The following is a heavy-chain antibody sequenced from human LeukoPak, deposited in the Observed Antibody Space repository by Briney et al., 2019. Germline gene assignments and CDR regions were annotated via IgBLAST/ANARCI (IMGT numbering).Heavy chain of an antibody. CDR2: IKQDGSEK. CDR3: ARDKTISSSWPNYYYYYGMDV. D-gene: IGHD6-13*01. J-gene: IGHJ6*02. Sequence: GGSLRLSCAASGFTFSSYWMSWVRQAPGKGLEWVANIKQDGSEKYYVDSVKGRFTISRDNAKNSLYLQMNSLRAEDTAVYYCARDKTISSSWPNYYYYYGMDVWGQGTTVTVSS. V-gene: IGHV3-7*01. CDR1: GFTFSSYW.